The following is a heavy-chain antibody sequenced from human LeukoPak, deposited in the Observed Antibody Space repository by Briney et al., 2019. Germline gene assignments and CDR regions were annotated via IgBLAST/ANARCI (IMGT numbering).Heavy chain of an antibody. CDR3: ARTYYYDSSSYRPLLFDP. CDR2: INPNSGGT. D-gene: IGHD3-22*01. J-gene: IGHJ5*02. V-gene: IGHV1-2*02. Sequence: ASVKVSCKASGYTFTGYYIHWVRQAPGQGLEWMGWINPNSGGTNYAQKFQDRVTMTRDTSISTAYMELSRLRSDDTAVYYCARTYYYDSSSYRPLLFDPWGQGTLVTVSS. CDR1: GYTFTGYY.